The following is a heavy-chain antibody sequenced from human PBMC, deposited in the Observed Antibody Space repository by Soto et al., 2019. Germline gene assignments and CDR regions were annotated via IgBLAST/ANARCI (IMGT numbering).Heavy chain of an antibody. V-gene: IGHV1-8*01. CDR3: ASTPGYSSSWYARYFQH. CDR1: GYTFTSYD. Sequence: GASVKVSCKASGYTFTSYDINWVRQATGQGLEWMGWMNPNSGNTGYAQKFQGRVTMTRNTSISTAYMELSSLRSEDTAVYYCASTPGYSSSWYARYFQHWGQGTLVTVSS. D-gene: IGHD6-13*01. CDR2: MNPNSGNT. J-gene: IGHJ1*01.